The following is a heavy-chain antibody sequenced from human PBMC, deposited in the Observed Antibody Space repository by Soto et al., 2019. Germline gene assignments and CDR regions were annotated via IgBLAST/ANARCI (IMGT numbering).Heavy chain of an antibody. J-gene: IGHJ4*02. Sequence: EVQLVNSGGGLVQPGGSLRLSCAASGFTFSSYGMNWVRQAPGKGLEWVSYISSGTVTTNYADSVKGRFTISRDNAKSSLYLQLNSLRDDDTAVYYCARGGAGRPDCWGQGTLVIVSS. CDR1: GFTFSSYG. CDR2: ISSGTVTT. D-gene: IGHD6-13*01. CDR3: ARGGAGRPDC. V-gene: IGHV3-48*02.